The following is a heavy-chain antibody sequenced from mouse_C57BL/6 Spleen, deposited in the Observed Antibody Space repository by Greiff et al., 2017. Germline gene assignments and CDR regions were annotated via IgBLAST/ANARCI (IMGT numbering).Heavy chain of an antibody. CDR2: ISSGSRTI. D-gene: IGHD2-14*01. CDR1: GFTLSDYG. J-gene: IGHJ2*01. V-gene: IGHV5-17*01. Sequence: EVKLMESGGGLVKPGGTLKLSCAASGFTLSDYGMHWVRQAPEKGMEWVTYISSGSRTIYYADTVKGRFSISRDNAKNTMFLRMTSLRSEDTAMYYCARGAHRDYWGQGTTLTVSS. CDR3: ARGAHRDY.